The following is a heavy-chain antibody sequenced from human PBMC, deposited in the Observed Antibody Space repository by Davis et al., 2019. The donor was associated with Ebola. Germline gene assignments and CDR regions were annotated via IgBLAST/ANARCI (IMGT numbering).Heavy chain of an antibody. D-gene: IGHD4-17*01. CDR1: GYSFSSYW. Sequence: GESPKTPRKGSGYSFSSYWIGWVRQMPGKGLEWMGNIYIGDSEIRYSPSFQGQVTISADKSISTAYLQWSSLKASDTAMYYCARHLSYGDYFDYWGQGTLVTVSS. CDR3: ARHLSYGDYFDY. CDR2: IYIGDSEI. V-gene: IGHV5-51*01. J-gene: IGHJ4*02.